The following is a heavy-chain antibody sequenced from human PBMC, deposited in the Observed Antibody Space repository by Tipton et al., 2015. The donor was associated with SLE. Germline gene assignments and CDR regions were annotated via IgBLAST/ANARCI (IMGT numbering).Heavy chain of an antibody. CDR3: ARANKYSSGWYYFDY. CDR1: GASFSGYY. J-gene: IGHJ4*02. CDR2: INHSGST. D-gene: IGHD6-19*01. V-gene: IGHV4-34*01. Sequence: TLSLTCAIYGASFSGYYWSWIRQPPGKGLEWIGEINHSGSTNYNPSLKSRVTISVDTSKNQFSLKLSSVTAADTAVYYCARANKYSSGWYYFDYWGQGTQVTVSS.